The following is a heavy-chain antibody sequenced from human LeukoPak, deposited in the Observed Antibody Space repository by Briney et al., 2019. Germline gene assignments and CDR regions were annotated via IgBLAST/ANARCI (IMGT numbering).Heavy chain of an antibody. V-gene: IGHV4-39*07. CDR3: ASSLAMWWQGRDSDAFDL. Sequence: PSESLSLTCTVSGGSISSSSYYWGWIRQPPGKGLEWIGSVYYSGSTYYNPSLGSRFTISVYTAENQFSLRLSSVTAADTAVYYCASSLAMWWQGRDSDAFDLWGQGTRVTVSS. CDR2: VYYSGST. J-gene: IGHJ3*01. D-gene: IGHD2-21*01. CDR1: GGSISSSSYY.